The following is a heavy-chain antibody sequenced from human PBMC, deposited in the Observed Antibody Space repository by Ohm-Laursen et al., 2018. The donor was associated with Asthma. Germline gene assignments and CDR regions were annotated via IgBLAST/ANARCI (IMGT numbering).Heavy chain of an antibody. J-gene: IGHJ4*02. D-gene: IGHD3-22*01. CDR1: GASFSTYY. CDR3: ASHNYYDSSEIDY. CDR2: IYYSGST. V-gene: IGHV4-30-4*08. Sequence: SQTLSLTCTLSGASFSTYYWGWIRPPPGKGLEWIGYIYYSGSTYYNPSLKSRVTISVDTSKNQFSLKLSSVTAADTAVYYCASHNYYDSSEIDYWGQGTLVTVSS.